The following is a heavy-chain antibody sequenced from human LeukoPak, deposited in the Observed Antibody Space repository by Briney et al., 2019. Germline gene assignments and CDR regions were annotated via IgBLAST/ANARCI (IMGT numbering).Heavy chain of an antibody. CDR1: GDSISSGGYS. J-gene: IGHJ5*02. V-gene: IGHV4-31*03. CDR2: IYYSGST. D-gene: IGHD2-2*01. Sequence: SATLSLTCTVSGDSISSGGYSSSWLRQHPGKGLEWIGYIYYSGSTYYNPSLKNRITLSVDTSKNQFSLNLSSVTAADTAVYYCARYCSSTFCRWFDPWGQGTLVTVSS. CDR3: ARYCSSTFCRWFDP.